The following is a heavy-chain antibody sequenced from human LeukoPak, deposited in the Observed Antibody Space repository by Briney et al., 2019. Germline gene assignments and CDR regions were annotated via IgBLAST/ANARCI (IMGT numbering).Heavy chain of an antibody. Sequence: PGGSLRLSCATCGFTFSSYSMNWVRQAPGKGLEYISYITSSSSTVFYADSVKGRFTVSRDNAKNSLYLQMSGLRAEDTAVYYCARDGGYSSTWGQGTLVTVSS. V-gene: IGHV3-48*01. CDR2: ITSSSSTV. D-gene: IGHD6-13*01. CDR1: GFTFSSYS. CDR3: ARDGGYSST. J-gene: IGHJ5*02.